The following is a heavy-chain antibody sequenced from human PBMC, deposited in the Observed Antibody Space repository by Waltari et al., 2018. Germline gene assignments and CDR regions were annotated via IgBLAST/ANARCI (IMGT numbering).Heavy chain of an antibody. J-gene: IGHJ6*03. CDR1: GGAFSSYA. Sequence: QVQLVQSGAEVKKPGSSVKVSCKASGGAFSSYAISWVRQAPGQGLEWMGGIIPIFGTANYAQKFQGRVTMTEDTSTDTAYMELSSLRSEDTAVYYCATTSHYYYMDVWGKGTTVTISS. V-gene: IGHV1-69*14. CDR2: IIPIFGTA. CDR3: ATTSHYYYMDV. D-gene: IGHD1-1*01.